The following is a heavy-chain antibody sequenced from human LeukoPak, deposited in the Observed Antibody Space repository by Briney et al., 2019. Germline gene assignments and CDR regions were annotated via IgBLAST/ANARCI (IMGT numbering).Heavy chain of an antibody. D-gene: IGHD3-3*01. Sequence: ASVKVSCKVSEGTFRNYAMNWVRQAPGQGLEWMGWISAYNGNTNYAQKLQGRVTMTTDTSTSTAYMELRSLRSDDTAVYYCARVRGFWSGYYTGGLDYWGQGTLVTVSS. CDR1: EGTFRNYA. CDR2: ISAYNGNT. J-gene: IGHJ4*02. CDR3: ARVRGFWSGYYTGGLDY. V-gene: IGHV1-18*01.